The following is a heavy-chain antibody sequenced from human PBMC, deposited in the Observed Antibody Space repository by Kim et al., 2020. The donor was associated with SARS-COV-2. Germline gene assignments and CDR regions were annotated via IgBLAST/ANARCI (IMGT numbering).Heavy chain of an antibody. CDR3: ARDQVGATGIDL. V-gene: IGHV3-53*04. Sequence: LSLTCAISGFDVTINYMNWVRQAPGKGLEWVALIYTGGITSYADSVKGRFTISKHNAKNNLYLQMNSLRTEDTAVYYCARDQVGATGIDLWGQGTLVTVSS. CDR1: GFDVTINY. D-gene: IGHD1-26*01. J-gene: IGHJ5*02. CDR2: IYTGGIT.